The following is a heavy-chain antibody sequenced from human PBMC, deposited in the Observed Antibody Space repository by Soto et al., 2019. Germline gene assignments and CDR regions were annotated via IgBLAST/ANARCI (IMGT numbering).Heavy chain of an antibody. CDR2: IWYDGSNK. CDR1: GFTFSRYG. Sequence: TGGSLRLSCAASGFTFSRYGMHWVRQAPGKGLEWVAVIWYDGSNKYYADSVKGRFTISRDNSKNTLYLQMNSLRSDDTAVYYCARGFERCISTSCYRGAFDIWGQGTMVTVSS. V-gene: IGHV3-33*01. D-gene: IGHD2-2*01. J-gene: IGHJ3*02. CDR3: ARGFERCISTSCYRGAFDI.